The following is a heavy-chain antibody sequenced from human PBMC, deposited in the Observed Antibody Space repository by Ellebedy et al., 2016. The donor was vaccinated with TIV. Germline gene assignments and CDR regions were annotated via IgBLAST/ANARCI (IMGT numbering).Heavy chain of an antibody. J-gene: IGHJ5*02. CDR2: INGRGGTT. CDR1: GFTFVSHA. D-gene: IGHD4-17*01. V-gene: IGHV3-23*01. Sequence: PGGSLRLSCAASGFTFVSHAMTWVRQAPGTGLEWVSAINGRGGTTYYADSVKGRFTISRDNSKSTLYLQMNSLRADDTAVYYCAKLPTVSPGRDWFDPWGQGTLVTVSS. CDR3: AKLPTVSPGRDWFDP.